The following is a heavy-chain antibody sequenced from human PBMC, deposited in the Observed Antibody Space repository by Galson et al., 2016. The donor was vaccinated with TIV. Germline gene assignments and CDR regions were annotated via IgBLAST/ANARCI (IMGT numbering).Heavy chain of an antibody. Sequence: CKASGGIFNSYGISWVRQAPGQGLEWMGGIIAIFGTTNYAQKFQGRVTITTDEPTSTVYMELSSLRSEDTAVYYCARGRTYFNSYMDVWGKGTTVTVSS. J-gene: IGHJ6*03. CDR1: GGIFNSYG. CDR3: ARGRTYFNSYMDV. D-gene: IGHD3-9*01. CDR2: IIAIFGTT. V-gene: IGHV1-69*05.